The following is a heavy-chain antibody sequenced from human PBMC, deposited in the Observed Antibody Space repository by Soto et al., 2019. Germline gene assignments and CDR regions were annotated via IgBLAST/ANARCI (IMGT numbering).Heavy chain of an antibody. D-gene: IGHD3-16*01. CDR3: ARRGYFGFQPNYYYYGMDV. V-gene: IGHV4-39*01. J-gene: IGHJ6*02. Sequence: QLQLQESGPGLVKPSETLSLTCTVSGGSISSSSYYWGWIRQPPGKGLEWIGSIYYSGSTYYNPSLKSRVTISVDTSKNQFSLKLSSVTAADTAVYYCARRGYFGFQPNYYYYGMDVWGQGTTVTVSS. CDR1: GGSISSSSYY. CDR2: IYYSGST.